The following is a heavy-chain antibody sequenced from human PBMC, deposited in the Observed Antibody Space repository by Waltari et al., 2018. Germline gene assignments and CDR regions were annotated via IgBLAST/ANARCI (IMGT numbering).Heavy chain of an antibody. Sequence: QVQLQQWGAGLLKPSETLSLTCAVYGGSFSGYYWSWIRQPPGKGLEWIGEINHSGSTNYNPSLKSRVTISVDTSKNQCSLKLSSVTAADTAVYYCARQANYDCWSGYYTTSEAFDIWGQGTMVTVSS. V-gene: IGHV4-34*01. CDR3: ARQANYDCWSGYYTTSEAFDI. J-gene: IGHJ3*02. CDR1: GGSFSGYY. CDR2: INHSGST. D-gene: IGHD3-3*01.